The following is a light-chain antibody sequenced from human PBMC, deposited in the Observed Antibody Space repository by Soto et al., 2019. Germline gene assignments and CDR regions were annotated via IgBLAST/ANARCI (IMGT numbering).Light chain of an antibody. Sequence: EIVLTQSPATLSLSPGERATLSCRASQSVSSYLAWYQQKPGQAPRLLIYDASNRATGIPARFSGSGSGTGFTLNISSLAPEDFAVYYCQQRSNWPLTLGQGTKVEIK. J-gene: IGKJ1*01. V-gene: IGKV3-11*01. CDR2: DAS. CDR3: QQRSNWPLT. CDR1: QSVSSY.